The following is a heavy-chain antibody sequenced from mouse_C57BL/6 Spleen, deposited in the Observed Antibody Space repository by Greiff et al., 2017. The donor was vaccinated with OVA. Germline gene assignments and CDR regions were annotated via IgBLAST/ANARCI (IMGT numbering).Heavy chain of an antibody. D-gene: IGHD2-4*01. CDR3: ARYYYDYDY. CDR2: INPGSGGT. V-gene: IGHV1-54*01. J-gene: IGHJ2*01. CDR1: GYAFTNYL. Sequence: VQLQQSGAELVRPGTSVKVSCKASGYAFTNYLIEWVKQRPGQGLEWIGVINPGSGGTNYNEKFKGKATLTADKSSSTAYMQLSSLTSEDSAVYFCARYYYDYDYWGQGTTLTVSS.